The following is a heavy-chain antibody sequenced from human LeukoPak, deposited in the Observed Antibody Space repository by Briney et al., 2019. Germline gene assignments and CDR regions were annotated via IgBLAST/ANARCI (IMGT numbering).Heavy chain of an antibody. D-gene: IGHD5-18*01. V-gene: IGHV4-59*12. J-gene: IGHJ6*02. CDR3: ASVTPATYSYGPDYYYYAMDV. Sequence: SETLSLTCTVSGGSISRYYWSWIRQPPGKGLEWIGYIYYSGSTNYNPSLKSRVTISVDTSKNQFSLKLSSVTAADTAVYYCASVTPATYSYGPDYYYYAMDVWGQGTTVTVSS. CDR2: IYYSGST. CDR1: GGSISRYY.